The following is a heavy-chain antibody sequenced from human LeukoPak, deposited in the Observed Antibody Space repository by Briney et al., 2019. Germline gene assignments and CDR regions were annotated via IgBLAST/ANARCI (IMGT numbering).Heavy chain of an antibody. J-gene: IGHJ4*02. V-gene: IGHV3-23*01. CDR1: GFTFSNYA. Sequence: GGSLRLSCAASGFTFSNYAMSWVRQAPGKGLAWVSGISGSAGITDYADSVKGRFTISRDNSKNTLYLQMNSLRAEDTGEYFCAKSPAAGTYSPFDYWGQGTLVTVSS. CDR3: AKSPAAGTYSPFDY. CDR2: ISGSAGIT. D-gene: IGHD2-15*01.